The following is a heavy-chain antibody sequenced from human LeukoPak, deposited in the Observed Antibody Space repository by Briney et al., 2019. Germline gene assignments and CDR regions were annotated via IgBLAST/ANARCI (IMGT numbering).Heavy chain of an antibody. CDR2: IWYDGSNK. J-gene: IGHJ6*02. Sequence: GGSLRLSCTASGFTFSSYGMHWVRQAPGKGLEWVAVIWYDGSNKYYADSVKGRFTISRDNSKNTLYLQMNSLRAEDTAVYYCARDLRGMDVWGQGTTVTVSS. CDR3: ARDLRGMDV. CDR1: GFTFSSYG. V-gene: IGHV3-33*01.